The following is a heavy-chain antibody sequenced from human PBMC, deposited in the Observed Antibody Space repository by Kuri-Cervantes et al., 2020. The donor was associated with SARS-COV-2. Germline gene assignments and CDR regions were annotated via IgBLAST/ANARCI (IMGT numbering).Heavy chain of an antibody. CDR2: IYYSGST. Sequence: SETLSLTCTVSGGSISSYYWSWIRQPPGQGLEWLGYIYYSGSTKYNPSLESRVTISLDTSRNQFSLKLSSVTAADSAVYYCASQGHILLQWSYFDYWGQGTLVTVSS. CDR3: ASQGHILLQWSYFDY. CDR1: GGSISSYY. V-gene: IGHV4-59*12. D-gene: IGHD2-8*01. J-gene: IGHJ4*02.